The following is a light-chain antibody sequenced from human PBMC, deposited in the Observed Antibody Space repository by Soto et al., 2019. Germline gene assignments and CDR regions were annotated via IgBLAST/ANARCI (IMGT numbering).Light chain of an antibody. CDR2: DAS. Sequence: EIVLTQSPATLSLSPGERATLSCRASQSVSSYLAWYQQKPGQAPRLLIYDASNRATGIPARFSGSGSGTAFTLTISCLDPEDFAVYYCQQRSNLPPYYFGQGTQLEI. V-gene: IGKV3-11*01. J-gene: IGKJ2*01. CDR3: QQRSNLPPYY. CDR1: QSVSSY.